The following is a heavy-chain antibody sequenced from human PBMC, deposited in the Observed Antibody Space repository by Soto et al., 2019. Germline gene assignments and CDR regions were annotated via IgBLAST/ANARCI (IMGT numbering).Heavy chain of an antibody. CDR3: AREMVRGVGSDY. CDR2: ITTYNGNT. CDR1: GYTFTSYG. D-gene: IGHD3-10*01. J-gene: IGHJ4*02. V-gene: IGHV1-18*01. Sequence: QVQLVQSGAEGKKPGASVKVSCKASGYTFTSYGISWVRQAPEQGLEWMGWITTYNGNTKYAQKLQGRVTMTTDTSTSTAYMELRSLRSDDTAVFYCAREMVRGVGSDYWGQGTLVTVSS.